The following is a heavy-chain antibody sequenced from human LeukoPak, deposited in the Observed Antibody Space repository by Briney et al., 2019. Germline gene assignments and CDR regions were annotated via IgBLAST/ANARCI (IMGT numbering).Heavy chain of an antibody. CDR1: GFIFSSYA. J-gene: IGHJ4*02. CDR3: ARSYSLTAMVPFDC. V-gene: IGHV3-11*01. Sequence: GGSLRLSCAASGFIFSSYAMSWIRQAPGKGLEWVSYISSSGSTIYYADSVKGRFTISRDNAKNSLYLQMNSLRAEDTVVYYCARSYSLTAMVPFDCWGQGTLVTVSS. CDR2: ISSSGSTI. D-gene: IGHD5-18*01.